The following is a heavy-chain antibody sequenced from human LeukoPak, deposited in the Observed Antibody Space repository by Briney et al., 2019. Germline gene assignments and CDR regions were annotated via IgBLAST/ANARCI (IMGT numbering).Heavy chain of an antibody. CDR2: ISAYNGNT. J-gene: IGHJ4*02. D-gene: IGHD3-10*01. Sequence: GASVKVSFKSTGYTFTSYGISWVRQAPGQGLAWIGWISAYNGNTNYAQKLQGRVTMTTDPSTSTAYMELRSLRSDDTAVYYCARVAGRGSPDSWGQGTLVTVSS. V-gene: IGHV1-18*01. CDR3: ARVAGRGSPDS. CDR1: GYTFTSYG.